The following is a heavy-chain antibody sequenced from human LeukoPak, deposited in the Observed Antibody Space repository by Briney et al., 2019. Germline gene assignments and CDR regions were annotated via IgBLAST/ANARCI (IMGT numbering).Heavy chain of an antibody. J-gene: IGHJ4*02. CDR1: GYTFTSYG. CDR3: ARRQGTTLSFDY. CDR2: INAYNGNT. Sequence: GASVKVSCKASGYTFTSYGFSWVRQAPGQGIEWMGWINAYNGNTNYAQKLQGRVTMTTDTSTSTAYMELRSLRFDDTAVYYCARRQGTTLSFDYWGQGTLVTVSS. V-gene: IGHV1-18*01. D-gene: IGHD1-1*01.